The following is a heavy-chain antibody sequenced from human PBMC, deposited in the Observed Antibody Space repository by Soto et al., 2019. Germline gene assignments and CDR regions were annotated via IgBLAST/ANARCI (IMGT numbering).Heavy chain of an antibody. J-gene: IGHJ4*02. CDR2: MNPNSGNT. Sequence: ASVKVSCKASGYTFTSYGISWVRQATGQGLEWMGWMNPNSGNTSYAQKFQGRVTMTRNTSISTAYMELSSLRSEDTAVYYCARGINKYGDYVSYWGQGTLVTVSS. CDR3: ARGINKYGDYVSY. V-gene: IGHV1-8*02. CDR1: GYTFTSYG. D-gene: IGHD4-17*01.